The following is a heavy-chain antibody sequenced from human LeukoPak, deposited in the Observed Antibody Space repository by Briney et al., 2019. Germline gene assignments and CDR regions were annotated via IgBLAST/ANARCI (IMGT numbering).Heavy chain of an antibody. V-gene: IGHV3-21*01. J-gene: IGHJ4*02. Sequence: GGSLRLSCAASGYTFSSYSMNWVRQAPGKGLEWVSSISSSSSYIYYADSVKGRFTISRDNAKNSLYLQMNSLRAEDTAVYYCARDLATITSYWGQGTLVTVSS. CDR1: GYTFSSYS. CDR3: ARDLATITSY. D-gene: IGHD5-12*01. CDR2: ISSSSSYI.